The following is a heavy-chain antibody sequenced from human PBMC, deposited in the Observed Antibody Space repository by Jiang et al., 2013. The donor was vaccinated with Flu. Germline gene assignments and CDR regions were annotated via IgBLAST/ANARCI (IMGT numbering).Heavy chain of an antibody. Sequence: QLVESGGGVVQPGRSLRLSCAASGFTFSSYAMHWVRQAPGKGLEWVAVISYDGSNKYYADSVKGRFTISRDNSKNTLYLQMNSLRAEDTAVYYCARDSTMIVVVIDYWGQGTLVTVSS. CDR3: ARDSTMIVVVIDY. D-gene: IGHD3-22*01. J-gene: IGHJ4*02. CDR2: ISYDGSNK. CDR1: GFTFSSYA. V-gene: IGHV3-30-3*01.